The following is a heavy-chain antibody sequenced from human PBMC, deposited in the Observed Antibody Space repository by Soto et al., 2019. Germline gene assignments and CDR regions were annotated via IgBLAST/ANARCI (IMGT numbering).Heavy chain of an antibody. CDR3: ARDALEGSGGYQVGD. J-gene: IGHJ4*02. CDR1: GYTFTSYY. Sequence: QVQLVQSGAEVKKPGASVKVSCKASGYTFTSYYMHWVRQAPGQGLEWMGIINPSGGSTSYAQKYQGRATMPRDTSRSRVYMERRSLRAEDTGVYHCARDALEGSGGYQVGDWGQGTLVTASS. V-gene: IGHV1-46*01. CDR2: INPSGGST. D-gene: IGHD6-19*01.